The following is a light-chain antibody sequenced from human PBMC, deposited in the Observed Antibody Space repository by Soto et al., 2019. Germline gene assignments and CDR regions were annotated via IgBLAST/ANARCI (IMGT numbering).Light chain of an antibody. CDR2: AAS. V-gene: IGKV1-9*01. Sequence: IQLTQSPSSLSASVGDRVTITCRASQGISSYLVWYQQKPGKAPKLLIYAASTLQSGVPSRFSGSGSGTDFTLTISSLQPEDFATYYCQQLNSYPHTFGGGTKVEIK. J-gene: IGKJ4*01. CDR1: QGISSY. CDR3: QQLNSYPHT.